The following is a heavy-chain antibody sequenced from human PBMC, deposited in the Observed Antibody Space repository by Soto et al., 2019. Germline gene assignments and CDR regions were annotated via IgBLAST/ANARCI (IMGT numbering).Heavy chain of an antibody. CDR3: AKEQSSGYYRVVDY. Sequence: QVQVLESGGGVVQPGRSLRLSCAASGFTLSCCGMHWVRQAPGKGLEWVGVITYDGGDKHYADSVKGRFTISRDSSENTVYLQMNSLRVEDSAIYYCAKEQSSGYYRVVDYWGQGTLVTVSP. V-gene: IGHV3-30*18. CDR2: ITYDGGDK. J-gene: IGHJ4*02. D-gene: IGHD6-19*01. CDR1: GFTLSCCG.